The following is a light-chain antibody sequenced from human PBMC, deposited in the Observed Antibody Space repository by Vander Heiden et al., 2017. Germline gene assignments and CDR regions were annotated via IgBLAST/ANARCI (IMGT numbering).Light chain of an antibody. V-gene: IGLV1-44*01. CDR2: RDD. J-gene: IGLJ3*02. CDR3: ATWDDSLNDWV. Sequence: SVLTQPPSASGPPGPRVTIPCSGSRSEMGSKSVVWYQQFPGTAPKLLIYRDDQRPSVVPGRFSGSKSGSSASLAISGLQAEDEAEYYCATWDDSLNDWVFGGGTKLTVL. CDR1: RSEMGSKS.